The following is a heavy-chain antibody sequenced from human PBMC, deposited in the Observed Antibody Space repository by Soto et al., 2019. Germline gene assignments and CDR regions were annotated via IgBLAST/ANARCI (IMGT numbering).Heavy chain of an antibody. CDR1: GGTFSSYT. V-gene: IGHV1-69*02. CDR3: ASGYSSGCFDY. J-gene: IGHJ4*02. Sequence: QVQLVQSGAEVKKPGSSVKVSCKASGGTFSSYTFSWVRQAPGQGLQWLGRIIPIIDIANYAQKFQGRVTITADKSTSTAYMELSSLRSEDTAVYYCASGYSSGCFDYWGQGTLVTVSS. D-gene: IGHD5-18*01. CDR2: IIPIIDIA.